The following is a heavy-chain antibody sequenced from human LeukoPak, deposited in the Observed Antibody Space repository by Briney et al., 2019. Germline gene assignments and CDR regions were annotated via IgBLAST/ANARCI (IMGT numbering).Heavy chain of an antibody. CDR3: ARGGLDGWIHLWPSSHFDY. J-gene: IGHJ4*02. CDR2: IKQDGSET. CDR1: GFTFSSSW. D-gene: IGHD5-18*01. V-gene: IGHV3-7*01. Sequence: PGGSPRLSCAASGFTFSSSWMNWVRQAPGKGLVWVANIKQDGSETYYVDSVKGRFTISGDNARNSLYLQMSSLRVEDTAVYYCARGGLDGWIHLWPSSHFDYWGQGTLVTVSS.